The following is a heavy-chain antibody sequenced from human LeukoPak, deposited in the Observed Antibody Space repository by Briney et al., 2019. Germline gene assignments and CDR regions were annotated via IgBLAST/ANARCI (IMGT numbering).Heavy chain of an antibody. CDR1: GFTFSSYR. V-gene: IGHV3-7*01. Sequence: HSGGSLRLSCAASGFTFSSYRMSWVRQAPGKGLEWVANIKQDGSEKYYVDSVKGRFTISRDNAKNSLYLQMNSLRAEDTAVYYCARGDDFWSGNDAFDIWGQGTMVTVSS. CDR3: ARGDDFWSGNDAFDI. J-gene: IGHJ3*02. D-gene: IGHD3-3*01. CDR2: IKQDGSEK.